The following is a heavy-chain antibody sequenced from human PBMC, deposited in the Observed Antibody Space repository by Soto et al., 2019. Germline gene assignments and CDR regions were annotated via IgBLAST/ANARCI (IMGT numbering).Heavy chain of an antibody. CDR3: AHESAVGNYFDY. CDR2: IYWDDDK. D-gene: IGHD6-13*01. Sequence: PTLVNPTQTLTLTCTFSGFALTTTGVGVGWIRQPPGKALEWLGIIYWDDDKRYSPSLKNRLTITKDTSENQVVLTLTNMDPVDTATYYCAHESAVGNYFDYWGQGTLVTVSS. CDR1: GFALTTTGVG. J-gene: IGHJ4*02. V-gene: IGHV2-5*02.